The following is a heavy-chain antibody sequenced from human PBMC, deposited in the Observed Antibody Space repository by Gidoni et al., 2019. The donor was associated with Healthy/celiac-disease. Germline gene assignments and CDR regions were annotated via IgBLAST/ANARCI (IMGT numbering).Heavy chain of an antibody. Sequence: QVQLVQSGAEVKKPGASVKVSCTASGYTFTGYHMHWVRQAPGQGLEWMGWINPNSGGTNYAQKFQGWVTMTRDTSISTAYMELSRLRSDDTAVYYCARGIGYCSGGSCYSGWFDPWGQGTLVTVSS. CDR2: INPNSGGT. J-gene: IGHJ5*02. D-gene: IGHD2-15*01. CDR1: GYTFTGYH. CDR3: ARGIGYCSGGSCYSGWFDP. V-gene: IGHV1-2*04.